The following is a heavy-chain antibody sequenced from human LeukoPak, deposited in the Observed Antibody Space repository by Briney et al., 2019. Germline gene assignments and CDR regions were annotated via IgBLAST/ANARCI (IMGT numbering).Heavy chain of an antibody. V-gene: IGHV3-23*01. Sequence: GGSLRLSCAVSGLTLSNYGMSWVPQAPGKGLEWVAGISDSGGSTNYADSVKGRFTISRDNPRNTLYLQMNSLRADDTGVYFCAKRGVVVRVILVGFHKEAYYFDSWGQGALVTVSS. CDR1: GLTLSNYG. CDR3: AKRGVVVRVILVGFHKEAYYFDS. J-gene: IGHJ4*02. CDR2: ISDSGGST. D-gene: IGHD3-10*01.